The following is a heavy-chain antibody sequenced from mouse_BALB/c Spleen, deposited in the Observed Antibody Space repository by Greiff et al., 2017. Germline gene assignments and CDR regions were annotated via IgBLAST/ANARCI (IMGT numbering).Heavy chain of an antibody. CDR1: GYTFSSYW. V-gene: IGHV1-9*01. CDR2: ILPGSGST. CDR3: ARGLITTPWFAY. D-gene: IGHD2-4*01. Sequence: VQRVESGAELMKPGASVKISCKATGYTFSSYWIEWVKQRPGHGLEWIGEILPGSGSTNYNEKFKGKATFTADTSSNTAYMQLSSLTSEDSAVYYCARGLITTPWFAYWGQGTLVTVSA. J-gene: IGHJ3*01.